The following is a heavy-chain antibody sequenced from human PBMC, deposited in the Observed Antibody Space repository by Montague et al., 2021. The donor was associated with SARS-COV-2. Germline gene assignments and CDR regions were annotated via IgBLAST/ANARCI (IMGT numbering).Heavy chain of an antibody. D-gene: IGHD3-10*01. CDR1: GGSISSYY. J-gene: IGHJ6*02. Sequence: SETLSLTCTVSGGSISSYYCSWIRQPAGKGLEWIGRIYTSGSINXNPSLKSGVTMSVDTSKNQFSLKLSSVTAADTDVYYCAREAWFGDKTSASEYYGMDVWGQGTTVTVSS. CDR3: AREAWFGDKTSASEYYGMDV. V-gene: IGHV4-4*07. CDR2: IYTSGSI.